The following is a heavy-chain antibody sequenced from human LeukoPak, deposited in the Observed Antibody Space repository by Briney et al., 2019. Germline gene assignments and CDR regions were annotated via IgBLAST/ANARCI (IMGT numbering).Heavy chain of an antibody. CDR1: GFTFSSYA. Sequence: GGSLRLSCAASGFTFSSYAMHWVCQAPGKGLEWVAVISYDGSNKYYADSVKGRFTISRDNSKNTLYLQMNSLRAEDTAVYYCVKDRSFDYWGQGTLVTVSS. J-gene: IGHJ4*02. CDR3: VKDRSFDY. V-gene: IGHV3-30*04. CDR2: ISYDGSNK.